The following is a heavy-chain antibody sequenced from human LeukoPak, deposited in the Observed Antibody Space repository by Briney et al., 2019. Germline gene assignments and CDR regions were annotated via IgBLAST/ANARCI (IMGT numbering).Heavy chain of an antibody. CDR1: GSSITAFY. Sequence: SETLSLTCNVSGSSITAFYWSWIRQSPGKGLEWIGSFQYGGNSKYNPSLKSRVAMSVDTSKRQLSLRLTSVTAADTAVHYCARVTQQWPHYYFDYWGQGTLVTVSS. CDR3: ARVTQQWPHYYFDY. CDR2: FQYGGNS. D-gene: IGHD6-19*01. V-gene: IGHV4-59*12. J-gene: IGHJ4*02.